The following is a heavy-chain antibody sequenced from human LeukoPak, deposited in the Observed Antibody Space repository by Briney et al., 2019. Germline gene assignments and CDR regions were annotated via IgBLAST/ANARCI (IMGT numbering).Heavy chain of an antibody. J-gene: IGHJ4*02. D-gene: IGHD3-16*01. CDR1: GFTFNIYS. V-gene: IGHV3-21*06. Sequence: GGSLRLSCAASGFTFNIYSMNWVRQTPGKGLEWVSSITSSSDYISYSDSVKGRFTISRDNGKNSLYLQMNGLRADDTAVYYCASGGSGGHGYWGQGTLVTVSS. CDR2: ITSSSDYI. CDR3: ASGGSGGHGY.